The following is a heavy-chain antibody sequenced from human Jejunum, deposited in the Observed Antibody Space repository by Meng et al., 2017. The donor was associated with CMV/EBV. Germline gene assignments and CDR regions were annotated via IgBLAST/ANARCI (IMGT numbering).Heavy chain of an antibody. CDR3: ARMGYGFEFFDI. CDR2: IKGDGSDK. J-gene: IGHJ3*02. CDR1: GFTFNTTS. Sequence: AASGFTFNTTSMTWVRQAPGKGLEWVANIKGDGSDKYYVDSVKGRFTISRDNAKNSLYLQMNSLRAEDTAVYYCARMGYGFEFFDIWGQGTMVTVSS. D-gene: IGHD5-12*01. V-gene: IGHV3-7*01.